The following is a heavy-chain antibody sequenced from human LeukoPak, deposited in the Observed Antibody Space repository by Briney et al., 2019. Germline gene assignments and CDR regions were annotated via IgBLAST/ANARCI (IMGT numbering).Heavy chain of an antibody. V-gene: IGHV3-48*03. CDR2: ISGSGGAI. Sequence: GGSLRLSCATSGFTFTTYEMNWVRQAPGKGLEWVSHISGSGGAIYYADSVKGRFTISRDNAKNSLYLQMNSLRAEDTAVYYCARASMRMTTAGLVDYWGQGTLVTVSS. J-gene: IGHJ4*02. D-gene: IGHD6-13*01. CDR3: ARASMRMTTAGLVDY. CDR1: GFTFTTYE.